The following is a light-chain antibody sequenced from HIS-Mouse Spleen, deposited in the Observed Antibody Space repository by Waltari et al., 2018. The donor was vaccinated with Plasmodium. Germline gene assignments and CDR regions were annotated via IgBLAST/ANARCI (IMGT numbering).Light chain of an antibody. CDR1: QSVSSN. Sequence: EIVMTQSPATLSVSPGERATLSCRASQSVSSNLAWYQQKPGQAPRLLIYGASTRATGIPARFSGSGSGTEFTLTISSLQSEDFAVYYCQQYNNWPPMYTFGQ. J-gene: IGKJ2*01. CDR3: QQYNNWPPMYT. V-gene: IGKV3-15*01. CDR2: GAS.